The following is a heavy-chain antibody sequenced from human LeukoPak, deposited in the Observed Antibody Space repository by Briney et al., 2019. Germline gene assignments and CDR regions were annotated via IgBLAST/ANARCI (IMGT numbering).Heavy chain of an antibody. V-gene: IGHV1-69*13. CDR2: IIPIFGTA. D-gene: IGHD6-6*01. CDR1: GYTFTSYD. CDR3: ARALYSSSSSGGYYYYGLDV. J-gene: IGHJ6*02. Sequence: SVKVSCKASGYTFTSYDINWVRQAPGQGLEWMGGIIPIFGTANYAQKFQGRVTITADESTSTAYMELSSLRSEDTAVYYCARALYSSSSSGGYYYYGLDVWGQGTTVTVSS.